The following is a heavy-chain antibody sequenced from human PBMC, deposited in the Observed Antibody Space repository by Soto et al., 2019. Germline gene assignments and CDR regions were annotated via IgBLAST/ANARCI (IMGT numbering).Heavy chain of an antibody. Sequence: EVQLLESGGGLVQPGGSLRLSCAASGFAFSSYAMSWVRQAPGKGLEWVSAISGSGGSTYYADSVKGRFTISRDNSKNTLCLQMNSLRAEDTAVYYCAKDPPSSFFGVVITIDDAFDIWGQGTMVTVSS. CDR2: ISGSGGST. CDR1: GFAFSSYA. J-gene: IGHJ3*02. D-gene: IGHD3-3*01. CDR3: AKDPPSSFFGVVITIDDAFDI. V-gene: IGHV3-23*01.